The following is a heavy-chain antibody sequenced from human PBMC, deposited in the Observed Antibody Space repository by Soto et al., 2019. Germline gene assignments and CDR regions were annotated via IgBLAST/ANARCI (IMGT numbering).Heavy chain of an antibody. V-gene: IGHV4-31*03. CDR1: GGSISSGGYY. Sequence: TLSLTCTVSGGSISSGGYYWSWIRQHPGKGLEWIGYIYYSGSTYYNPSLKSRVTISVDTSKNQFSLKLSSVTAADTAVYYCARSPPYYYDSSGYSRPVPFDIWGQGTMVTVSS. CDR3: ARSPPYYYDSSGYSRPVPFDI. D-gene: IGHD3-22*01. CDR2: IYYSGST. J-gene: IGHJ3*02.